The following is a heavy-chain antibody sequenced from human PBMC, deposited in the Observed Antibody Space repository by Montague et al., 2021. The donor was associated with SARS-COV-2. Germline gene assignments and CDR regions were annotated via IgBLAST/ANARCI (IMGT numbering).Heavy chain of an antibody. J-gene: IGHJ4*02. CDR1: GFTFSSYS. V-gene: IGHV3-21*01. CDR2: ISSSSSYI. Sequence: SLRRSCAASGFTFSSYSMNWVRQAPGKGLEWVSSISSSSSYIYYADSVKGRFTISRDNAKNSLYLQMNSLRAEDTAVYYCARDLGGGYYGSGHFDYWGQGTLVTVSS. D-gene: IGHD3-10*01. CDR3: ARDLGGGYYGSGHFDY.